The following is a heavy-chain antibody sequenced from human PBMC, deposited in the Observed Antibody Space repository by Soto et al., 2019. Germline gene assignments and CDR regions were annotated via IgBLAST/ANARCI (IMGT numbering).Heavy chain of an antibody. CDR3: AKDQVLLWFGELYPSLD. CDR1: GFTFSSYA. Sequence: EVQLLESGGGLVQPGGSLGLSCAASGFTFSSYAMSWVRQAPGKGLEWVSAISGSGGSTYYADSVKGRFTISRDNSKNTLYLQMNSLRAEDTAVYYCAKDQVLLWFGELYPSLDSGQGTLVTVSS. J-gene: IGHJ4*02. CDR2: ISGSGGST. D-gene: IGHD3-10*01. V-gene: IGHV3-23*01.